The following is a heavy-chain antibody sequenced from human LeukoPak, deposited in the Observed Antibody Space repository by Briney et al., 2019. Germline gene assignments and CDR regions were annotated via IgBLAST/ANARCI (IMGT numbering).Heavy chain of an antibody. D-gene: IGHD6-13*01. CDR3: ARDRGSSSWANWFDP. CDR1: GYTFTGYY. V-gene: IGHV1-18*04. Sequence: ASVKVSCKASGYTFTGYYMHWVRQAPGQGLEWMGWISAYNGNTNYAQKLQGRVTMTTDTSTSTAYMELRSLRSDDTAVYYCARDRGSSSWANWFDPWGQGTLVTVSS. CDR2: ISAYNGNT. J-gene: IGHJ5*02.